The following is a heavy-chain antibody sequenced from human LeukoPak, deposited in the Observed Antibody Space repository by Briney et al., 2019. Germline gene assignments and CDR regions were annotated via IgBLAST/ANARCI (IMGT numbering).Heavy chain of an antibody. CDR2: IYYSGST. Sequence: SETLSLTCTVSGGSISSSSYYWSWIRQPPGKGLEWIGYIYYSGSTNYNPSLKSRVTISVDTSKNQFSLKLSSVTAADTAVYYCARGYSSWNPWGRGTLVTVSS. D-gene: IGHD6-13*01. V-gene: IGHV4-61*01. CDR3: ARGYSSWNP. CDR1: GGSISSSSYY. J-gene: IGHJ1*01.